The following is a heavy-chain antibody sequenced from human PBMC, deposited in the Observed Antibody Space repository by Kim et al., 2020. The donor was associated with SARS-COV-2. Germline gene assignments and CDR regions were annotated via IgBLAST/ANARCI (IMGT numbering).Heavy chain of an antibody. D-gene: IGHD6-13*01. Sequence: ASVKVSCKASGYTFTSYDINWVRQATGQGLEWMGWMNPNSGNKGYAQKFQGRVTSTRNISISTGYMELSSLRSEDTAMYFCTIRGANIGAYWGQGTRVTVSP. CDR2: MNPNSGNK. CDR3: TIRGANIGAY. V-gene: IGHV1-8*01. CDR1: GYTFTSYD. J-gene: IGHJ4*02.